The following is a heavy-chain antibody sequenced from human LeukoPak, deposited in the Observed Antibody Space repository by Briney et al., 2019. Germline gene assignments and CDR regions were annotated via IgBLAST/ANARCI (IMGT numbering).Heavy chain of an antibody. D-gene: IGHD6-6*01. CDR1: GYTFTSYG. Sequence: ASVKVSCKASGYTFTSYGISWVRQAPGQGLEWMGWISAYNGNTNYAQKLQGRVTMTTDTSTSTAYMELRSLRSDDTAVYYCARGGLSSIAARTPGRGLYYWGQGTLVTVSS. V-gene: IGHV1-18*01. J-gene: IGHJ4*02. CDR3: ARGGLSSIAARTPGRGLYY. CDR2: ISAYNGNT.